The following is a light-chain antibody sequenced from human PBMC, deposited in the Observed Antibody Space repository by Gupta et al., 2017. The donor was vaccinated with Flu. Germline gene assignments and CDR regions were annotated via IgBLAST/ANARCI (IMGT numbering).Light chain of an antibody. J-gene: IGKJ4*01. CDR1: QSFNSNN. CDR3: QQYGSSPLT. V-gene: IGKV3-20*01. CDR2: GAS. Sequence: EIVLTQSLGPMSLSPGERATLSCSASQSFNSNNLARYQQRPSQAPRLLNYGASSRAAGIPDRFRGSGSGTDFTLTISRLEPEDFAVYYCQQYGSSPLTFGGGTKVEIK.